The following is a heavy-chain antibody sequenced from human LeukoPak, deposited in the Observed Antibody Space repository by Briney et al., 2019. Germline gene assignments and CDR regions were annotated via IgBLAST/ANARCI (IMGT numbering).Heavy chain of an antibody. V-gene: IGHV1-2*02. CDR2: INPNTGDT. CDR1: GYTFTDNY. D-gene: IGHD3-10*01. J-gene: IGHJ5*02. Sequence: ASVKVSCKASGYTFTDNYIHWVRQAPGQGLEWMGWINPNTGDTNFARKFLGRVNMTGDTSITTANMELNRLTSDDTAVYYCARDATMVRGVPSGWFDPWGQGTLVTVSS. CDR3: ARDATMVRGVPSGWFDP.